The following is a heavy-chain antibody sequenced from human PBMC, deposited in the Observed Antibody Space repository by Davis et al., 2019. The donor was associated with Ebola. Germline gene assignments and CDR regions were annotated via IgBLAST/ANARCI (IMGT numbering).Heavy chain of an antibody. Sequence: GESLKISCKGSGYSFTSYWISWVRQMPGRGLECMGRIDPTDSYTNYNPSFQGHVTISADKPISTAYLHWSSLKASDTAMYYCARHHSGDQPHDYWGQGTLVTVSS. CDR2: IDPTDSYT. J-gene: IGHJ4*02. CDR1: GYSFTSYW. CDR3: ARHHSGDQPHDY. D-gene: IGHD4-17*01. V-gene: IGHV5-10-1*01.